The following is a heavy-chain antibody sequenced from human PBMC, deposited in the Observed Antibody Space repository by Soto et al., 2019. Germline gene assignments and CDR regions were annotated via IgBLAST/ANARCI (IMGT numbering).Heavy chain of an antibody. Sequence: ASVNVSCKSSGYTFTGYYIHWVRQAPGQGLEWMGWINPNSGGTNYAQKFQGWVTMTRDTSISTAYMELSRLRSDDTAVYYCARASLGIYGSGSYYRNWGQGTLVTVSS. CDR1: GYTFTGYY. CDR2: INPNSGGT. J-gene: IGHJ4*02. V-gene: IGHV1-2*04. CDR3: ARASLGIYGSGSYYRN. D-gene: IGHD3-10*01.